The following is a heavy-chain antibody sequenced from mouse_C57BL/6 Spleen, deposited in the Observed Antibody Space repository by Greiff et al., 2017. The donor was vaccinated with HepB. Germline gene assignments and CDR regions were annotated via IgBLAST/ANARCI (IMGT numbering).Heavy chain of an antibody. D-gene: IGHD1-1*01. CDR2: IRLKSDNYAT. Sequence: EVKLVESGGGLVQPGGSMKLSCVASGFTFSNYWMNWVRQSPEKGLEWVAQIRLKSDNYATHYAESVKGRFTISRDDSKSSVYLQMNNLRAEDTGIYYCTGGSSWFYAMDYWGQGTSVTVSS. CDR1: GFTFSNYW. V-gene: IGHV6-3*01. J-gene: IGHJ4*01. CDR3: TGGSSWFYAMDY.